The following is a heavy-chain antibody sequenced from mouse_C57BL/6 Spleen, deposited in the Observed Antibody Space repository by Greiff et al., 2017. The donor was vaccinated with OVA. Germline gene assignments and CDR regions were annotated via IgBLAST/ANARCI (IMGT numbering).Heavy chain of an antibody. CDR3: TRDGGPYYYGSSFDY. D-gene: IGHD1-1*01. CDR2: ISSGGDYI. Sequence: EVKLVESGEGLVKPGGSLKLSCAASGFTFSSYAMSWVRQTPEKRLEWVAYISSGGDYIYYADTVKGRFTISRDNARNTLYLQMSSLKSEDTAMYYCTRDGGPYYYGSSFDYWGQGTTLTVSS. CDR1: GFTFSSYA. J-gene: IGHJ2*01. V-gene: IGHV5-9-1*02.